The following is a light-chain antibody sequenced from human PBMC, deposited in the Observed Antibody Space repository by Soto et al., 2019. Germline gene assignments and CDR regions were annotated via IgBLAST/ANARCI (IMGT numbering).Light chain of an antibody. J-gene: IGLJ2*01. CDR1: SSNIGAGYD. CDR2: NNN. CDR3: QSYDSSLSVV. Sequence: QAVVTQSPSVSGAPGQRVTISCTGSSSNIGAGYDVHWYQQLPGTAPKLLIHNNNNRPSGVPDRFSGSKSGTSASLAITGLQAEDEADYYCQSYDSSLSVVFGGGTKLTVL. V-gene: IGLV1-40*01.